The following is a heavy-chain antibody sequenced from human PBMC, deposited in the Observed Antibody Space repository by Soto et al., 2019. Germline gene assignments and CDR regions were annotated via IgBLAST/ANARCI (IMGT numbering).Heavy chain of an antibody. D-gene: IGHD3-9*01. J-gene: IGHJ4*02. Sequence: EASVKVSCKASGYTFTSYGISWVRQAPGQGLEWMGWISAYNGNTNYAQKLQGRVTMTTDTSTSTAYMELRSLRSDDTAVYYCARDTTPYYDILADYWGQGTLVTVSS. V-gene: IGHV1-18*04. CDR1: GYTFTSYG. CDR3: ARDTTPYYDILADY. CDR2: ISAYNGNT.